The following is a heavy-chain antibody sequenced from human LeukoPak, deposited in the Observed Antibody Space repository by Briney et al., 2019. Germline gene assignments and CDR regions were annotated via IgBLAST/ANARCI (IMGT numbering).Heavy chain of an antibody. Sequence: SGDGSSTSYADPVKGRFTISRDNAKSTLYLQMNSLRAEDTAVYYCARDSYLYNYFYGVDVWGQGTTVTVSS. V-gene: IGHV3-74*01. J-gene: IGHJ6*02. CDR2: SGDGSST. CDR3: ARDSYLYNYFYGVDV.